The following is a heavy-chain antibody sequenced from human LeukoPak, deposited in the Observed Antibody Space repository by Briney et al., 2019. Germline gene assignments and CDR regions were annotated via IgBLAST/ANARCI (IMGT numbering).Heavy chain of an antibody. V-gene: IGHV3-21*01. Sequence: GGSLRLSCAGSGFTFSEYSMNWVRQAPGKGLEWVSFISTSSSHIYYADSVKGRFTISRDNARNSVYLQMNSLRAEDTAVYYCAREPGYSSSWSDYWGQGTLVTVSS. CDR3: AREPGYSSSWSDY. CDR2: ISTSSSHI. CDR1: GFTFSEYS. J-gene: IGHJ4*02. D-gene: IGHD6-13*01.